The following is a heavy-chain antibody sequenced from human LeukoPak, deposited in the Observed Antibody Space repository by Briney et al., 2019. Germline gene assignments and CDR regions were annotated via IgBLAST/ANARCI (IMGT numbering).Heavy chain of an antibody. D-gene: IGHD2-8*01. CDR3: ARDRGVLMVHAYFDY. Sequence: EASVKVSCKASGYTFTSYYMHWVRQAPGQGLEWMGIINPSGGSTSYAQKFQGRVTMTRDMSTSTVYMELSSLRSEDTAVYYCARDRGVLMVHAYFDYWGQGTLVTVSS. CDR2: INPSGGST. CDR1: GYTFTSYY. V-gene: IGHV1-46*01. J-gene: IGHJ4*02.